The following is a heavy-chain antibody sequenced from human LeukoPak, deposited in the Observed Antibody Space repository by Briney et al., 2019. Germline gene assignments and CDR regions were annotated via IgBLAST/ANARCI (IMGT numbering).Heavy chain of an antibody. Sequence: SETLSLTCTVSGGSISSSSYYWGWIRQPPGKGLEWIGSIYYSGSTYYNPSLKSRVTISVDTSKNQFSLKLSSVTAADTAVYYCARDDDLGVYYWGQGTLVTVSS. J-gene: IGHJ4*02. CDR2: IYYSGST. CDR1: GGSISSSSYY. CDR3: ARDDDLGVYY. V-gene: IGHV4-39*07. D-gene: IGHD1-1*01.